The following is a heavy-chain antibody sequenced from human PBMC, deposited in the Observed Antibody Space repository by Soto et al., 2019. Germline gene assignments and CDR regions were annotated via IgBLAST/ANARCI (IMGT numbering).Heavy chain of an antibody. V-gene: IGHV3-30*18. CDR2: ISYDGSDK. Sequence: GGSLRLSCAASGFSFSNYGMHWVRQAPGKGLEWVAVISYDGSDKYYADSVKGRFTISRDNSKNTLYLQMNSLRPEDTAVYYCAKVPLAYCTSTSCYELDYWGQGTLVTVSS. J-gene: IGHJ4*02. D-gene: IGHD2-2*01. CDR1: GFSFSNYG. CDR3: AKVPLAYCTSTSCYELDY.